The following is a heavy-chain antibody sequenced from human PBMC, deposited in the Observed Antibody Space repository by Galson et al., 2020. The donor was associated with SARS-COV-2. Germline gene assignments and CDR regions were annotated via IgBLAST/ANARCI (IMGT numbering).Heavy chain of an antibody. CDR2: INFRGSA. CDR3: ALQYYDFWMDV. CDR1: DASFSGYS. D-gene: IGHD3-3*01. J-gene: IGHJ6*02. V-gene: IGHV4-34*01. Sequence: SQTLSLTCAVYDASFSGYSWTWIRQTPEKGLEWIGKINFRGSANYNPSLKSRLTISVDTSKNQFSLRLSSVTAADTGIYYCALQYYDFWMDVWGQGTTVSVSS.